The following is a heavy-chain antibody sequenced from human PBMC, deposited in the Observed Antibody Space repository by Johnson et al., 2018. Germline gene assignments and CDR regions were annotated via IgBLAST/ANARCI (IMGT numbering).Heavy chain of an antibody. D-gene: IGHD2-2*01. CDR3: ARDRLSYCSRTSGLEIDGMDV. J-gene: IGHJ6*02. V-gene: IGHV4-59*01. CDR1: GGSISSYY. CDR2: IYHSGTT. Sequence: QVQLQESGPGLVKPSETLSLTCTVSGGSISSYYWRWIRKPPGKGLEWIGYIYHSGTTNYNPSLKSRVTISVDTSKNHFSLKRSSVTAADTAVYYWARDRLSYCSRTSGLEIDGMDVWCQGTAVTVSS.